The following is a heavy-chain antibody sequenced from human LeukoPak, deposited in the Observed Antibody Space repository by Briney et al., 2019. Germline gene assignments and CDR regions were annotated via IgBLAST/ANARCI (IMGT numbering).Heavy chain of an antibody. V-gene: IGHV4-4*07. J-gene: IGHJ6*02. D-gene: IGHD2-2*02. Sequence: SETLSLTCTVSGGSISSYYWSWIRQPVGKGLEWIGRIYTSGSTNYNPSLKSRVTMSVDTSKNQFSLKLSSVTAADTAVYYCAGYCSSTSCYIRYYGMDVWGQGTTVTVSS. CDR3: AGYCSSTSCYIRYYGMDV. CDR2: IYTSGST. CDR1: GGSISSYY.